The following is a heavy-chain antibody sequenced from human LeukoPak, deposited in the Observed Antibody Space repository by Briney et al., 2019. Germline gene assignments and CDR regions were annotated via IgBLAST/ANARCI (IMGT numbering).Heavy chain of an antibody. D-gene: IGHD4-23*01. CDR2: ILYDGGNT. V-gene: IGHV3-30*03. J-gene: IGHJ4*02. Sequence: GGSLRLSCAASGFTIRSYVMHWVRQAPGKGLEWVAVILYDGGNTDYADSVKGRFTISRDDSRNTLYLEMNSLRAEDTAVYYCARDLAYGGKVGVFDYWGQGTLVTVSA. CDR3: ARDLAYGGKVGVFDY. CDR1: GFTIRSYV.